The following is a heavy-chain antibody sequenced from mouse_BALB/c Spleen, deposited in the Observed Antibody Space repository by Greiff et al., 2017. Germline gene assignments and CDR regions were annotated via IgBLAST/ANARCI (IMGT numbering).Heavy chain of an antibody. V-gene: IGHV1-67*01. J-gene: IGHJ2*01. D-gene: IGHD1-1*01. CDR3: ARGRDGTYYIDY. CDR1: GYTFTDFA. CDR2: ISTYYGNT. Sequence: VMLVASGPELVRPGVSVKISCKGSGYTFTDFAMHRVKQSHAKSLEWIGVISTYYGNTNYNQKFKGKATMTVDKCTSTAYMELARLTSEDSAIYYCARGRDGTYYIDYWGQGTTLTVSS.